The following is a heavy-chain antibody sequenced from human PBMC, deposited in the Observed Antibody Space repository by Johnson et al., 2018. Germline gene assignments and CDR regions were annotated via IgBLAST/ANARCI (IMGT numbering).Heavy chain of an antibody. CDR1: GFTFSSYG. Sequence: QVQLVQSGGGVVQPGRSLRLSCAASGFTFSSYGMHWVRQAPGKGLEWVAVIWNDGSNSYYADSVKGRFPISRDNSRNSLYLQMNSLRAEDTALYYCARADSSGLQDDTFDIWGQGTMVTVSS. CDR2: IWNDGSNS. CDR3: ARADSSGLQDDTFDI. V-gene: IGHV3-33*01. D-gene: IGHD3-22*01. J-gene: IGHJ3*02.